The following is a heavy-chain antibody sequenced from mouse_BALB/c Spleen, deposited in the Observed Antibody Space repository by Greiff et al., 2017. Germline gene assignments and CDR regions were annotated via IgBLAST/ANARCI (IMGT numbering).Heavy chain of an antibody. Sequence: EVQLEESGGGLVQPGGSLKFSCTASGFTFSSYTMSWVRQTPEKRLEWVAYISSGSSTIYYADTVKGRVTISRDNPKNTLFLQMTSLRSEDTAMYYCARASGFAYWGQGTLVTVSA. CDR2: ISSGSSTI. D-gene: IGHD3-1*01. CDR1: GFTFSSYT. V-gene: IGHV5-17*02. CDR3: ARASGFAY. J-gene: IGHJ3*01.